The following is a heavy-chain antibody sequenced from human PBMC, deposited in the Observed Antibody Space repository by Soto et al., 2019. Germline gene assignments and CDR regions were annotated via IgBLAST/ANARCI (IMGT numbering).Heavy chain of an antibody. V-gene: IGHV4-31*03. J-gene: IGHJ3*02. CDR2: IYYSGST. CDR3: ARDVGGAFDI. Sequence: QVQLRESGPGLVKPSQTLSLTCTVSGGSISSRGYYWSWIRQHPGKGLEWIGYIYYSGSTYYNPSLKSRVTISVDTSKNQFSLKLTSLTAADTAVYYCARDVGGAFDIWGQGTMVTVSS. CDR1: GGSISSRGYY. D-gene: IGHD2-15*01.